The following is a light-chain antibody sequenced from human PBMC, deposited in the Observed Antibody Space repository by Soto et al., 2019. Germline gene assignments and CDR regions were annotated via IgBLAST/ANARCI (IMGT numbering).Light chain of an antibody. CDR2: RHD. J-gene: IGLJ3*02. Sequence: QSVLTQPPSASGTPGQRVTISCSGSTSNIGSNYVYWYQQVPGTAPKLLIYRHDQRPSGVPDRFSGSRSGTSASLAISGLRSEDEADYHCASWDDSLSGEVFGGGTKLTVL. CDR3: ASWDDSLSGEV. V-gene: IGLV1-47*01. CDR1: TSNIGSNY.